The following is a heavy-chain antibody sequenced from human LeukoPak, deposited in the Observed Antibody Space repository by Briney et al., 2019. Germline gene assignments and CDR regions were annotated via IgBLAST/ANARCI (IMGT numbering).Heavy chain of an antibody. V-gene: IGHV3-66*01. D-gene: IGHD6-19*01. J-gene: IGHJ6*02. CDR2: IYSGGST. CDR1: GFTVSSNY. Sequence: GGSLRLSCAASGFTVSSNYMSWVRQAPGKGLEWGSVIYSGGSTYYADSVKGRFTISRDNSKNTLYLQMNSQRAEDTAVYYCARVSSGSNPYYYCGMDVWGQGTTVTVSS. CDR3: ARVSSGSNPYYYCGMDV.